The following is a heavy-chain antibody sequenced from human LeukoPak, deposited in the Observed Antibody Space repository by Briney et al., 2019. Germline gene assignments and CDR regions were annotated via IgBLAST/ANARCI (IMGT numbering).Heavy chain of an antibody. CDR2: IKEDGSEK. V-gene: IGHV3-7*01. CDR1: GFTFNNYW. J-gene: IGHJ4*02. D-gene: IGHD1-26*01. CDR3: ARSRSGDY. Sequence: PGGSLRLSCAASGFTFNNYWMSWVRQAPGKGLECVANIKEDGSEKYYVDSVKGRFTISRDNAKSSLYLQMNTLRAEDTAVYYCARSRSGDYWGQGTLVTVSS.